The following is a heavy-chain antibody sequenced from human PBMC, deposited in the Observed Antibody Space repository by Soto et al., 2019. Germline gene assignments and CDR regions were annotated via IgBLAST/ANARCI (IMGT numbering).Heavy chain of an antibody. Sequence: EVQLVESGGGLVQPGGSLRLSCAASGFTFSSYWMSWVRQAPGKGLEWVANIKQDGSEKYYVDSVKGRFTISRDNAKNSLYPQMNSLRAEDTAVYYCARDWGGSSWYNYGMDVWGQGTTVTVSS. CDR3: ARDWGGSSWYNYGMDV. J-gene: IGHJ6*02. CDR1: GFTFSSYW. D-gene: IGHD6-13*01. CDR2: IKQDGSEK. V-gene: IGHV3-7*03.